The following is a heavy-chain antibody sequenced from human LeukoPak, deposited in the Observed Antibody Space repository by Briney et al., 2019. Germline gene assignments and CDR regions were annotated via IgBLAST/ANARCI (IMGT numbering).Heavy chain of an antibody. D-gene: IGHD3-22*01. CDR1: GFSFSDYY. J-gene: IGHJ6*02. V-gene: IGHV3-11*01. CDR3: ARSIGYYYTMDV. Sequence: GGSLRLSCVACGFSFSDYYMSWIREAPGRGLEWISYISGSGSDLYYADSVKGRFTISRDNANNSLYLQMNSLRAEDTAVYYCARSIGYYYTMDVWGQGTTVTVSS. CDR2: ISGSGSDL.